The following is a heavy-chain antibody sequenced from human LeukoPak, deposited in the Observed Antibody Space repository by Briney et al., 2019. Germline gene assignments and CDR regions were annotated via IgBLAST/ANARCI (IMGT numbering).Heavy chain of an antibody. J-gene: IGHJ5*02. Sequence: SETLSLTCAVYGGSFSGYYWSWIRQPPGKGLEWIGEINHSGSTNHNPSLKSRVTISVDTSKNQFSLKLSSVTAADTAVYYCALKPLYSSSWSWFDPWGQGTLVTVSS. CDR3: ALKPLYSSSWSWFDP. CDR2: INHSGST. V-gene: IGHV4-34*01. CDR1: GGSFSGYY. D-gene: IGHD6-13*01.